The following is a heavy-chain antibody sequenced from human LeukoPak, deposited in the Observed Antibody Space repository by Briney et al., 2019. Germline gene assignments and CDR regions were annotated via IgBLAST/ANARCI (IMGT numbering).Heavy chain of an antibody. Sequence: SETLSLTCTVSGGSISSGGYYWSWIRQPPGKGLEWIGYIYHSGSTYYNPSLKSRVTISVDRSKNQFSLKLSSVTAADTAVYYCAREPPSVLYCSSTSCYTHSDAFDIWGQGTMVTVSS. D-gene: IGHD2-2*02. V-gene: IGHV4-30-2*01. CDR2: IYHSGST. CDR1: GGSISSGGYY. J-gene: IGHJ3*02. CDR3: AREPPSVLYCSSTSCYTHSDAFDI.